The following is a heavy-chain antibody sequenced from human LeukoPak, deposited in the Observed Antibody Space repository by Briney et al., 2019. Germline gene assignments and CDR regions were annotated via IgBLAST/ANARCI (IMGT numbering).Heavy chain of an antibody. D-gene: IGHD6-19*01. Sequence: GGSLRLSCAASGFTFSSFWMIWVRQAPGKGLEWVANIKEDGSVKNYVDSVKGRFTISRDNAKNSLFLQMNSLRAEDTAVYYCARARYSSAWYDYWGQGTLVTVSS. J-gene: IGHJ4*02. V-gene: IGHV3-7*03. CDR1: GFTFSSFW. CDR3: ARARYSSAWYDY. CDR2: IKEDGSVK.